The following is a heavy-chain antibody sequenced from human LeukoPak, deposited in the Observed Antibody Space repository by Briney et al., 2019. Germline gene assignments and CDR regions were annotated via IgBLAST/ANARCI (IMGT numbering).Heavy chain of an antibody. D-gene: IGHD3-22*01. CDR1: GDSISSSSYY. J-gene: IGHJ4*02. CDR2: IYYSGST. CDR3: ARGTYDSSGYYQDY. V-gene: IGHV4-39*07. Sequence: SETLSLTCTVSGDSISSSSYYWDWIRQPPGKGLEWIGSIYYSGSTYYNPSLKSRVTISVDTSKNQFSLKLSSVTAADTAVYYCARGTYDSSGYYQDYWGQGTLVTVSS.